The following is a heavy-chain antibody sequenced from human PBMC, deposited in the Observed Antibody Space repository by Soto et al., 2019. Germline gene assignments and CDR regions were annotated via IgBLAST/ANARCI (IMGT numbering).Heavy chain of an antibody. CDR2: LYPGDSDS. D-gene: IGHD3-10*01. J-gene: IGHJ4*02. CDR3: ARHAQLSSFYFDF. V-gene: IGHV5-51*01. CDR1: GYSFTHYW. Sequence: LGESLKISCKGSGYSFTHYWVGWVRQMPGKGLEWMGILYPGDSDSRYSPSFQGQDTISVDKSISTAYLQWSSLRASDTAMYYCARHAQLSSFYFDFWGQGTLVTVSS.